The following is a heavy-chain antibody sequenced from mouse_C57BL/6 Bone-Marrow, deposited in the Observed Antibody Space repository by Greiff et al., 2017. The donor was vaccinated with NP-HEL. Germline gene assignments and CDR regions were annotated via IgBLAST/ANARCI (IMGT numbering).Heavy chain of an antibody. J-gene: IGHJ3*01. V-gene: IGHV3-6*01. Sequence: ESGPGLVKPSQSLSLTCSVTGYSITSGYYWNWIRQFPGNKLEWMGYISYDGSNNYNPSLKNRISLTRDKSKNQFFLKLNSVTTEDTATYYCARGRLRRGGFAYWGQGTLVTVSA. D-gene: IGHD2-4*01. CDR1: GYSITSGYY. CDR2: ISYDGSN. CDR3: ARGRLRRGGFAY.